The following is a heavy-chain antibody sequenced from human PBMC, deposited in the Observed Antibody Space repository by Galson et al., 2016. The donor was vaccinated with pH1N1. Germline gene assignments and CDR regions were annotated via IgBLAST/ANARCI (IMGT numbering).Heavy chain of an antibody. CDR3: ATAGPLVREILYFSYAMDV. CDR2: ISPIFGSI. V-gene: IGHV1-69*06. J-gene: IGHJ6*02. Sequence: SVKVSCKASGGTLSNSAVSWVRQAPGQGLEWMGGISPIFGSINYAQRFQGRVTITADIFANTAYVELSSLRSEDTAIYYCATAGPLVREILYFSYAMDVWGQGTAVTFSS. D-gene: IGHD3-10*01. CDR1: GGTLSNSA.